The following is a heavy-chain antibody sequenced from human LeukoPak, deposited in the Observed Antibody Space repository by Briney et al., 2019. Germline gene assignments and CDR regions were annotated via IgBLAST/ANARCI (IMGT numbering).Heavy chain of an antibody. Sequence: PGGSLRLSCAASGFTVSSNYMSWVRQAPGKGLEWVSVIYSGGSTYYANSVKGRLTISRDNSKNTLYLQMNSLRAEDTAVYYCARDSTDGDYDWFDPWGQGTLVTVSS. J-gene: IGHJ5*02. V-gene: IGHV3-53*01. CDR1: GFTVSSNY. CDR2: IYSGGST. CDR3: ARDSTDGDYDWFDP. D-gene: IGHD4-17*01.